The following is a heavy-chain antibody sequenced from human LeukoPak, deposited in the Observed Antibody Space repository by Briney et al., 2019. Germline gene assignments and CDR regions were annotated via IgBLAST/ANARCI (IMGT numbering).Heavy chain of an antibody. CDR2: ISAYNGNT. CDR1: GYTFTSYG. CDR3: ARCVPDRPYYYDSSSGGNWFDP. J-gene: IGHJ5*02. V-gene: IGHV1-18*01. D-gene: IGHD3-22*01. Sequence: ASVKVSCKASGYTFTSYGISWVRQAPGQGLEWMGWISAYNGNTNYAQKLQGRVTMTTDTSTSTAYMELRSLRSDDTAVYYCARCVPDRPYYYDSSSGGNWFDPWGQGTLVTVSS.